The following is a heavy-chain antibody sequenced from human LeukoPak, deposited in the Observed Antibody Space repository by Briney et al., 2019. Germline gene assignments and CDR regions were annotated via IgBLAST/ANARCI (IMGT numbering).Heavy chain of an antibody. CDR1: GFTFSSYW. J-gene: IGHJ4*02. Sequence: GGSLRLSCAASGFTFSSYWMHWVRQAPGKGLVWVSRINSDGSSTSYADSVKGRLTISRDNAKNTLYLQMNSLRAEDTAVYYCARVKRYSSSWSNYYFDYWGQGTLVTVSS. CDR3: ARVKRYSSSWSNYYFDY. V-gene: IGHV3-74*01. CDR2: INSDGSST. D-gene: IGHD6-13*01.